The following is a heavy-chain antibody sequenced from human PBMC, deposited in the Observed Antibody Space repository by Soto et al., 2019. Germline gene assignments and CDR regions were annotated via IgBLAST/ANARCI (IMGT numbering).Heavy chain of an antibody. J-gene: IGHJ6*02. V-gene: IGHV1-18*01. CDR1: GYTFTSYV. Sequence: QVQLVQSGAEVKKPGASVKVSCKASGYTFTSYVISWVRQAHGQGLEWMGWISAYNGNTNYAQKLQGRVTMTTDTCTSTGYMELRSGGAGERAVCYCASEREQVVLDGMDVWGQGTTVTVSS. CDR3: ASEREQVVLDGMDV. CDR2: ISAYNGNT. D-gene: IGHD6-13*01.